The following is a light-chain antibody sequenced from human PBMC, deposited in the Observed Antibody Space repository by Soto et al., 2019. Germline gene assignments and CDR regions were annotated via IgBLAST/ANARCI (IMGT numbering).Light chain of an antibody. CDR2: AAS. CDR3: QEYNSAPFT. V-gene: IGKV1-27*01. Sequence: DIQMTQSPSSLSASVGDRVTITCRASQGISNYLAWYQQKPGKVPKLLIYAASTLQSGVPSRFSGSGSPTDFTLTISSLQPEDVATYYYQEYNSAPFTFGPGTKVDIK. CDR1: QGISNY. J-gene: IGKJ3*01.